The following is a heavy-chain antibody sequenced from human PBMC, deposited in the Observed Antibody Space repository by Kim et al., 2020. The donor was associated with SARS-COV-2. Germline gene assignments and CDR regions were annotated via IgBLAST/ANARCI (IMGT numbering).Heavy chain of an antibody. D-gene: IGHD3-10*01. J-gene: IGHJ5*02. Sequence: SETLSLTCAVYGGSFSGYYWSWIRQPPGKGLEWIGEINHSGSTNYNPSLKSRVTISVDTSKNQFSLKLTSVTAADTAVYYCAGPSYGSGAYWFDPWGQGTRVTVSS. CDR2: INHSGST. V-gene: IGHV4-34*01. CDR3: AGPSYGSGAYWFDP. CDR1: GGSFSGYY.